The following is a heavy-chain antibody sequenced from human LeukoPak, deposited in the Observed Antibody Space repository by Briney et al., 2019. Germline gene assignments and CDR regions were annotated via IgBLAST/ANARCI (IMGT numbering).Heavy chain of an antibody. V-gene: IGHV3-7*04. Sequence: GGSLRLSCAASGFTFSSYWMNWIRQAPGKGLEWVANIKQDGSEKYSVDSLKGRFTISRDNAKNSLYLQMNSLRAEDTAVYYCARDGVGAFDIWGQGAMVTVSS. CDR1: GFTFSSYW. CDR2: IKQDGSEK. CDR3: ARDGVGAFDI. D-gene: IGHD3-10*01. J-gene: IGHJ3*02.